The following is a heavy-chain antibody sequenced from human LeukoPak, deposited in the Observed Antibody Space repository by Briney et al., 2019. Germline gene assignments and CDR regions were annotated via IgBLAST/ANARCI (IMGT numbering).Heavy chain of an antibody. CDR2: INHSGIT. Sequence: AETLSLTCAVYGGSFSGYYWTWIRQPPGKGLEWIGEINHSGITNYNPSLKSRVTISVDTSKNQFALKLSSVTAADTAVYYCARGEDYYDQWYFDYWGQGTLVTVSS. CDR3: ARGEDYYDQWYFDY. D-gene: IGHD3-22*01. CDR1: GGSFSGYY. V-gene: IGHV4-34*01. J-gene: IGHJ4*02.